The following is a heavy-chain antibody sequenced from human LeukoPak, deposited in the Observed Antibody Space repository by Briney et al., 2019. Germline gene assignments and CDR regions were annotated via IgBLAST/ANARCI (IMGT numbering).Heavy chain of an antibody. Sequence: PGGSLRLSCAAAGFTFSNYWMHWVRQAPGKGLVWFSRIKSDGRTNYADSVKGRFTISRDNAKNTVSLQMNSLRAEDTGVYYCARAPSEIGGYYPEYFRHWGQGTLVTVSS. D-gene: IGHD3-22*01. CDR3: ARAPSEIGGYYPEYFRH. CDR2: IKSDGRT. CDR1: GFTFSNYW. V-gene: IGHV3-74*01. J-gene: IGHJ1*01.